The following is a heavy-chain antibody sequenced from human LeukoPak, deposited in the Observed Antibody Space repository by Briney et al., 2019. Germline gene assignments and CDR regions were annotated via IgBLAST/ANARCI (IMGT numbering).Heavy chain of an antibody. Sequence: SETLSLTCAVYGGSFSGYYWSWIRQPPGKGLEWLGEINHSGSTNYNPSLKGRVTISVDTSKNQFSLKLSSVTAADTAVYYCARGRRLYSSGWYSSYWGQGTLVTVSS. CDR2: INHSGST. V-gene: IGHV4-34*01. D-gene: IGHD6-19*01. CDR3: ARGRRLYSSGWYSSY. J-gene: IGHJ4*02. CDR1: GGSFSGYY.